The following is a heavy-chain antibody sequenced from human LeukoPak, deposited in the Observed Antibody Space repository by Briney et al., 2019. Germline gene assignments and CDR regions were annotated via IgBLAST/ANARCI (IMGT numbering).Heavy chain of an antibody. J-gene: IGHJ4*02. D-gene: IGHD2-8*01. CDR2: INPNSGGT. CDR1: GYTFTGYY. V-gene: IGHV1-2*02. CDR3: ASEGYCTNGVCQGEFDY. Sequence: GASVKVSRKASGYTFTGYYMHWVRQAPGQGLEWMGWINPNSGGTNYAQKFQGRVTMTRDTSISTAYMELSRLRSDDTAVYYCASEGYCTNGVCQGEFDYWGQGTLVTVSS.